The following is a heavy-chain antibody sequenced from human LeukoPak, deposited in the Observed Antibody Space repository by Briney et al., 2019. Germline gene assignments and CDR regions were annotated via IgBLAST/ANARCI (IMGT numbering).Heavy chain of an antibody. Sequence: ASVKVSCKASGYTFTSYGISWVRQAPGQGLEWMGWISAYNGNTNYAQKLQGRVTMTTDTSTSTAYMELRSLRSDDTAVYYCARALSLTGYSNWFDPWGQGTLVTVSS. CDR1: GYTFTSYG. J-gene: IGHJ5*02. CDR2: ISAYNGNT. CDR3: ARALSLTGYSNWFDP. V-gene: IGHV1-18*01. D-gene: IGHD3-9*01.